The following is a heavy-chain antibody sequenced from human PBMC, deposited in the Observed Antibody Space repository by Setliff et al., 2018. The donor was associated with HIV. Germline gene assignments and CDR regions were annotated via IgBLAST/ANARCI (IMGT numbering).Heavy chain of an antibody. Sequence: SETLSLTCAVYRGSFSHYYWTWIRQSPGKGLEWIAEINQERTTFYNPSLKSRLIISVDTSNNQFSLKLTSVTAADTAVYYCARGGITTIVRGVTYPYPLYYFDSWGQGTLVTVSS. CDR2: INQERTT. CDR1: RGSFSHYY. CDR3: ARGGITTIVRGVTYPYPLYYFDS. D-gene: IGHD3-10*01. J-gene: IGHJ4*02. V-gene: IGHV4-34*01.